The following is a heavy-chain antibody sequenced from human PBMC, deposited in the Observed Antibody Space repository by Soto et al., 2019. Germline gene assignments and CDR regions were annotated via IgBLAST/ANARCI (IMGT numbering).Heavy chain of an antibody. V-gene: IGHV4-34*01. J-gene: IGHJ4*02. CDR2: INHSGST. Sequence: SETLSLTCAVYGGSFSCYYWSWIRQPPGKGLEWIGEINHSGSTNYNPSFQGQVTISADKSISSAYLQWSSLRASDTAMYYCARGGVSTRTFDYWGQGTPVTVSS. D-gene: IGHD3-3*01. CDR1: GGSFSCYY. CDR3: ARGGVSTRTFDY.